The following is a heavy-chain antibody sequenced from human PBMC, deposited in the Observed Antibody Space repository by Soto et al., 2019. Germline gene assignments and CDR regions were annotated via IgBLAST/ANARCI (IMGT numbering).Heavy chain of an antibody. CDR2: IIPIFGTT. CDR3: AKSIREQYYFAS. V-gene: IGHV1-69*01. D-gene: IGHD1-26*01. CDR1: GGTFISYA. Sequence: QVQLVQSGAEVKKPGSSVKVSCTPSGGTFISYAISWVRQAPGQGLEWMGGIIPIFGTTNYAQKFQGRVTITADESTRTAYMDLSSLRSEDTAVYYCAKSIREQYYFASWGQGTLVTVSS. J-gene: IGHJ4*02.